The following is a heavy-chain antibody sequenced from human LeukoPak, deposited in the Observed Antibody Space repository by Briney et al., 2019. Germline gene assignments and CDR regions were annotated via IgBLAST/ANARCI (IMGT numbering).Heavy chain of an antibody. J-gene: IGHJ6*02. CDR2: INPNSGGT. D-gene: IGHD6-19*01. CDR3: ARDLTSRSGWYEHYYYYGMDV. CDR1: GYTFTGYY. Sequence: ASVKVSCKASGYTFTGYYMHWVRQAPGQGLEWMGRINPNSGGTNYAQKFQGRVTMTRDTSISTAYMELSRLRSDDTAVYYCARDLTSRSGWYEHYYYYGMDVWGQGTTVTVSS. V-gene: IGHV1-2*06.